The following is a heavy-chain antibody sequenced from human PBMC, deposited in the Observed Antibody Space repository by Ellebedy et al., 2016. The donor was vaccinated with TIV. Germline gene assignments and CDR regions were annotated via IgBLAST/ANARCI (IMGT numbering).Heavy chain of an antibody. CDR1: GFTFSSYW. J-gene: IGHJ4*02. D-gene: IGHD3-22*01. Sequence: GESLKISCAASGFTFSSYWMHWVRQAPGKGLVWVSRINSDGSSTSYADSVKGRFTISRDNSKKTLYLQMNSLRAEDTAVYYCAKGANYYDSSIDFWGQGTLVTVSS. CDR2: INSDGSST. CDR3: AKGANYYDSSIDF. V-gene: IGHV3-74*01.